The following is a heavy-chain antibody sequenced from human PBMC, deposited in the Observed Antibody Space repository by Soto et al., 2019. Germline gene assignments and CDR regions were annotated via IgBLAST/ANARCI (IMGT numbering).Heavy chain of an antibody. CDR2: ITTSGGHA. Sequence: ASGKVSCKASGYTSSSYYIHWVRQAPGQGLEWLGLITTSGGHAYYAQKFQGRVALTRDTSTSTVYMDLTSLTSEDTAVYYCARGEVVDATSSWDYWGQGTLVTVSS. J-gene: IGHJ4*02. V-gene: IGHV1-46*01. CDR3: ARGEVVDATSSWDY. CDR1: GYTSSSYY. D-gene: IGHD2-15*01.